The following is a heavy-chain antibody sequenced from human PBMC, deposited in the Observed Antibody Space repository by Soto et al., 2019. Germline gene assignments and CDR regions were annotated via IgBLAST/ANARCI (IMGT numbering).Heavy chain of an antibody. V-gene: IGHV3-9*01. CDR2: ISWDSGSI. Sequence: EVQLVESGGGLVQPGRSLRLSCVASGFIIDEFAIHWVRQAPGKGLEWVSGISWDSGSINYADSVRGRFTISRDNAKNSLYLHMTSLGSEDTAFYYCAKIVTRHSLVPVFDQWGQGALVTVSS. CDR1: GFIIDEFA. D-gene: IGHD2-21*01. J-gene: IGHJ4*02. CDR3: AKIVTRHSLVPVFDQ.